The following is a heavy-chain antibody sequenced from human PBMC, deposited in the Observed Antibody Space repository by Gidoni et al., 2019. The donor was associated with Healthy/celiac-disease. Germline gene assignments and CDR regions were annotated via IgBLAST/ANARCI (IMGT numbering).Heavy chain of an antibody. V-gene: IGHV3-74*01. Sequence: EVQLVESGVGLVQPGGSLRLSCSASGFPFSTSWLHWGRKAPGKGLVWVPRINSDGSSTSYEDSGKGRFTISRDNAKNTLYLQMNSLRAEDTAVYYCARQSGGSSFLYYYYYMDVWGKGTTVTVSS. CDR1: GFPFSTSW. CDR3: ARQSGGSSFLYYYYYMDV. CDR2: INSDGSST. D-gene: IGHD2-15*01. J-gene: IGHJ6*03.